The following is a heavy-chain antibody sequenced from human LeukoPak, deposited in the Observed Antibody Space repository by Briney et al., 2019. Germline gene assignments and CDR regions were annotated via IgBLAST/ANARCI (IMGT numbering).Heavy chain of an antibody. D-gene: IGHD3-22*01. CDR3: ARCQGGSSHYYDRGTYYFDY. CDR2: INHSGST. Sequence: SETLSLTCAVYGGSFSGYYWSWIRQPPGKGLEWIGEINHSGSTNYNPSLKSRVTISVDTSKNQFSLKLSSVTAADTAVYYCARCQGGSSHYYDRGTYYFDYWGQGTLVTVSS. CDR1: GGSFSGYY. V-gene: IGHV4-34*01. J-gene: IGHJ4*02.